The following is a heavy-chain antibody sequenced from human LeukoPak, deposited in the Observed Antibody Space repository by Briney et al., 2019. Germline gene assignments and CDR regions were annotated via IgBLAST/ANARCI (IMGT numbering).Heavy chain of an antibody. D-gene: IGHD3/OR15-3a*01. Sequence: GGSLRLSCTASGFTFSSYAMSWVRQAPGKGLEWVSAISGSGGSTYYADSVKGRFTISRDNSKNTLYLQMNSLRAEDTAVYYCARDWAGYLTFDPWGQGTLVTVSS. J-gene: IGHJ5*02. CDR2: ISGSGGST. CDR3: ARDWAGYLTFDP. V-gene: IGHV3-23*01. CDR1: GFTFSSYA.